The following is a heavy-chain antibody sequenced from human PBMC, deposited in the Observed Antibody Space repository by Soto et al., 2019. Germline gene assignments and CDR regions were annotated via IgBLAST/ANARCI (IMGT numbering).Heavy chain of an antibody. CDR3: ARGLMTTAVYYFDY. D-gene: IGHD4-17*01. CDR1: GFTFSDHY. V-gene: IGHV3-72*01. J-gene: IGHJ4*02. CDR2: TRNKANSYTT. Sequence: EVQLVESGGGLVQPGGSLRLSCAASGFTFSDHYMDWVRQAPGKGLEWVGRTRNKANSYTTEYAASVKGRFTISRDDSKNPLYLQMNSLKTEDTAVYYCARGLMTTAVYYFDYWGQGTLVTVSS.